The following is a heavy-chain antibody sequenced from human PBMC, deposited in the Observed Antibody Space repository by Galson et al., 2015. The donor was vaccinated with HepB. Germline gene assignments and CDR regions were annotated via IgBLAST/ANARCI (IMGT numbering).Heavy chain of an antibody. Sequence: SVKVSCKVSGYTLTELSVHWVRQAPGKGLEWMGSSDREDYDTVYAENFEGRVTMTDDTSTDTTCMELSSLTSEDTAVYYCATNKAAVTHEGFNIWGHGTMVTVSS. J-gene: IGHJ3*02. D-gene: IGHD4-11*01. CDR3: ATNKAAVTHEGFNI. CDR2: SDREDYDT. CDR1: GYTLTELS. V-gene: IGHV1-24*01.